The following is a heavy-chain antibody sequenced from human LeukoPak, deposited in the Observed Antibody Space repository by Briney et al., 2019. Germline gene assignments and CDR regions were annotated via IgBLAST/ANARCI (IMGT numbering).Heavy chain of an antibody. J-gene: IGHJ4*02. D-gene: IGHD2/OR15-2a*01. CDR2: INTDGSVR. CDR3: ARDLEIVTTPAGITPGDDFDY. V-gene: IGHV3-74*01. Sequence: GGSLRLSCAASGFTFRSKWTHWVRQAPGKGLVWVSRINTDGSVRSYADSVKGRFTISRDNAKNTLYLQMNSLRAEDTAVYYCARDLEIVTTPAGITPGDDFDYWGQGALVTVSA. CDR1: GFTFRSKW.